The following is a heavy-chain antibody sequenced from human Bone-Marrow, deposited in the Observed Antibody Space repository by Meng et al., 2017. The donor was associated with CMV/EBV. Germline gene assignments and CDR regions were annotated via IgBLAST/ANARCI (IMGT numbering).Heavy chain of an antibody. D-gene: IGHD2-2*02. Sequence: ASVKVSCKASGYTFTDYYMHWVRQAPGQGLEWMGWINPNSGATNYAQKFQGRVTITSDTSISTAYMVLSSLRSDDTAVYYCVRESGYCSSTSCYMAFDIWGQVTMATFSS. CDR1: GYTFTDYY. J-gene: IGHJ3*02. CDR2: INPNSGAT. V-gene: IGHV1-2*02. CDR3: VRESGYCSSTSCYMAFDI.